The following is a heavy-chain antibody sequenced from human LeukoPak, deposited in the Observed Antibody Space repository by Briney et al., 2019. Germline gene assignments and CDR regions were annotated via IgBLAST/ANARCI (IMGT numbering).Heavy chain of an antibody. J-gene: IGHJ4*02. CDR1: GFTFRSFG. V-gene: IGHV3-23*01. D-gene: IGHD5-12*01. CDR3: AKEFPGYSFDY. Sequence: GGSLRLSCAASGFTFRSFGMSWVRQAPGKGLEWVSGFSGSGGSTSYADSVKGRFTISRDMSKDTLYLQMNTLRAEDTAIYYCAKEFPGYSFDYWGQGTLVTVSS. CDR2: FSGSGGST.